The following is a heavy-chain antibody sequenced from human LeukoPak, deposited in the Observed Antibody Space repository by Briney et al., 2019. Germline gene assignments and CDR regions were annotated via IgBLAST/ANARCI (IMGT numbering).Heavy chain of an antibody. CDR2: IKFDGSAT. Sequence: GESLRLSCVASGFTLSSYWMSWVRQAPGKGLEWLANIKFDGSATYYVDSVKGRFTISRDDAKNSLYLQMNSLRGEDTAVYYCARDLFSGTYHEDFWGQGTLVIVSS. V-gene: IGHV3-7*01. CDR3: ARDLFSGTYHEDF. D-gene: IGHD1-26*01. J-gene: IGHJ4*02. CDR1: GFTLSSYW.